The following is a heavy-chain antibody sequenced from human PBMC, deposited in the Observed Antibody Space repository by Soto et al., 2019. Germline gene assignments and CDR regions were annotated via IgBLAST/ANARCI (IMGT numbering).Heavy chain of an antibody. CDR1: GFTFSSYA. V-gene: IGHV3-23*01. CDR2: ISGSGDST. Sequence: EVQLLDSGGGLVQPGGSLRLSCAASGFTFSSYAMNWVRQAPGKGLEWVSVISGSGDSTYYADSVKGRFPISRDNSKNTLYLQLNGLRTEDTAVYYCARREPGASCDYWGQGTLVTVSS. CDR3: ARREPGASCDY. J-gene: IGHJ4*02. D-gene: IGHD2-8*02.